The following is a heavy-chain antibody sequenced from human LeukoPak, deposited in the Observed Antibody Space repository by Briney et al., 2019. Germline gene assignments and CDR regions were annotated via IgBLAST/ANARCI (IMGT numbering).Heavy chain of an antibody. Sequence: ASVKVSCKASGGTFSSYAISWVRQAPGQGLEWMGGIIPIFGTANYAQKFQGRVTINKDESTSTAYMELSSLRSEDTAVYYCARARAVAGSNYYYYYYMDVWGKGTTVTVSS. V-gene: IGHV1-69*05. J-gene: IGHJ6*03. D-gene: IGHD6-19*01. CDR3: ARARAVAGSNYYYYYYMDV. CDR1: GGTFSSYA. CDR2: IIPIFGTA.